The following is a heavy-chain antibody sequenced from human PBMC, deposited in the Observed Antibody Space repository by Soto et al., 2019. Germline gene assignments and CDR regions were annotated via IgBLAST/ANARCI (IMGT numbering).Heavy chain of an antibody. CDR3: AKESLFSGWYVGGALDI. CDR2: ISGSDGST. V-gene: IGHV3-23*01. CDR1: GFTFSTYA. D-gene: IGHD6-19*01. Sequence: EVQLLESGGGLVQPGGSLRLSCVASGFTFSTYAMNWVRQAPGKGLEWVSAISGSDGSTYYADSVKGRFTISRDNSKNTLYLQMRSLRAEDTAVYYCAKESLFSGWYVGGALDIWGQGTMVTVSS. J-gene: IGHJ3*02.